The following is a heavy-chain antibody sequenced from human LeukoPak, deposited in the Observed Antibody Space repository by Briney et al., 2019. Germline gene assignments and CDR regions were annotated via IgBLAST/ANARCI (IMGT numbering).Heavy chain of an antibody. CDR3: ADFGYGDAFDI. CDR2: IYYSGST. Sequence: SETLSLTCTVSGGSISSSSYYWGWIRQPPGKGLEWIGSIYYSGSTYYNPSLKSRVTISVDTSKNQFSLKLSSVTAPDTAGNYFADFGYGDAFDIWGQGTMVTVSS. V-gene: IGHV4-39*01. CDR1: GGSISSSSYY. D-gene: IGHD5-12*01. J-gene: IGHJ3*02.